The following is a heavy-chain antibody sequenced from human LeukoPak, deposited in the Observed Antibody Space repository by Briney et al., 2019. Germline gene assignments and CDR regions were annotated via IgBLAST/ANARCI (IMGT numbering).Heavy chain of an antibody. CDR2: IYYGGST. V-gene: IGHV4-39*01. Sequence: SETLSLTCTVSGSSISSSNYYWGWIRQPPGKGLEWTGSIYYGGSTFYNPSLKSRLTISVDTSKNQFSLKLSSLTAADTAVYYCARHRVTAPTGFDYWGQGTLVTVSS. J-gene: IGHJ4*02. CDR1: GSSISSSNYY. CDR3: ARHRVTAPTGFDY. D-gene: IGHD2-2*01.